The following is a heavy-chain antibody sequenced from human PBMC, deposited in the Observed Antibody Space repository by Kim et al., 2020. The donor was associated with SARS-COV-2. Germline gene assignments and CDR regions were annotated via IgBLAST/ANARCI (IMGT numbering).Heavy chain of an antibody. J-gene: IGHJ5*02. CDR2: INPSGGST. Sequence: APVKVSCKASGYTFTSYYMHWVRQAPGQGLEWMGIINPSGGSTSYAQKFQGRVTMTRDTSTSTVYMELSSLRSEDTAVYYCARHGGAYGDRSNWFDPWGQGTLVTVSS. CDR1: GYTFTSYY. V-gene: IGHV1-46*01. CDR3: ARHGGAYGDRSNWFDP. D-gene: IGHD4-17*01.